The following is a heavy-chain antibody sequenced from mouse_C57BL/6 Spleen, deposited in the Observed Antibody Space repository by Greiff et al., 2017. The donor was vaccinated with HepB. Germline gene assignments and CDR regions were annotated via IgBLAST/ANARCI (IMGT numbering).Heavy chain of an antibody. Sequence: EVQLQQSGPELVKPGASVKISCKASGYTFTDYYMNWVKQSHGKSLEWIGDINPNNGGTSYNQKFKGKATLTVDKSSSTAYMELRSLTSEDSAVYYCARSSYYYGSSPYYWGQGTSVTVSS. CDR1: GYTFTDYY. D-gene: IGHD1-1*01. V-gene: IGHV1-26*01. J-gene: IGHJ4*01. CDR2: INPNNGGT. CDR3: ARSSYYYGSSPYY.